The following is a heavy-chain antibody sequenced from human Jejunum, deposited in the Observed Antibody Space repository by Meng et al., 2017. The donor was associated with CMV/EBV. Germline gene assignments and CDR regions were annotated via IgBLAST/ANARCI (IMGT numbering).Heavy chain of an antibody. V-gene: IGHV3-64*01. CDR3: ARVRGYGSDY. Sequence: EGQLVRSGRGLVQPGGSLGLSWTASGFSFSSYVMHWVRQAPGKGLEYVSGISSNGGSTYYANSVKDRFIISRDNSKNIVYLQRGSLRAEDMAVYYCARVRGYGSDYWGQGTLVTVSS. J-gene: IGHJ4*02. CDR1: GFSFSSYV. D-gene: IGHD5-12*01. CDR2: ISSNGGST.